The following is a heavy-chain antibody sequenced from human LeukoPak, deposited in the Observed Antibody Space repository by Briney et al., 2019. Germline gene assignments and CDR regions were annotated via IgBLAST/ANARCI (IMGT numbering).Heavy chain of an antibody. CDR3: ARHYYDSSGYYSSDY. J-gene: IGHJ4*02. CDR2: MNPNSGNT. V-gene: IGHV1-8*01. D-gene: IGHD3-22*01. Sequence: ASVKVSCKASGYTFTSYDIDWVRQATGQGLEWMGWMNPNSGNTGYAQKFQGRVTMTRNTSISTAYMELSSLRSEDTAVYYCARHYYDSSGYYSSDYWGQGTLVTVSS. CDR1: GYTFTSYD.